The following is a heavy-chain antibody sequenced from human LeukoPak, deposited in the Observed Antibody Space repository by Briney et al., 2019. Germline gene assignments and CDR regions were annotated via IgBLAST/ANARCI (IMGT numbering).Heavy chain of an antibody. D-gene: IGHD4-23*01. Sequence: SETLSLTCAVYGGSFSGYYWSWIRQPPGKGLEWVGEINHSGSTNYNPPLKRRVTISVDTSKNQFSLKLSSVTAADTAVYYCARLRWLPNWFDPWGQGTLVTVSS. CDR2: INHSGST. CDR3: ARLRWLPNWFDP. CDR1: GGSFSGYY. J-gene: IGHJ5*02. V-gene: IGHV4-34*01.